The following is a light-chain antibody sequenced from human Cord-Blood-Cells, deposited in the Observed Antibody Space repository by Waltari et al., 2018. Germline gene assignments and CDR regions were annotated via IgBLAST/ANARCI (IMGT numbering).Light chain of an antibody. V-gene: IGLV2-14*01. J-gene: IGLJ3*02. CDR3: SSYTSSSTWV. Sequence: QSALTQPASVSGSPGQSIPIPCPGTSSAVGGFNFVSWYQQHPGKAPKLMIYDVSNRPSGVSNRFSGSKSGNTASLTISGLQAEDEADYYCSSYTSSSTWVFGGGTKLTVL. CDR1: SSAVGGFNF. CDR2: DVS.